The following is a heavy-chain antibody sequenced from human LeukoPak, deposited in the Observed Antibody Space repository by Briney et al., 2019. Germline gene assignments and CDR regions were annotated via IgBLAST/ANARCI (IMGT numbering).Heavy chain of an antibody. CDR1: GGSISSSSYY. CDR3: VRDQYSGSYYVSGDAFDI. D-gene: IGHD1-26*01. Sequence: SQTRSLTCTVSGGSISSSSYYWGWIRQPPGKGLEWIGSIYYSGSTYYNPSLKSRVTISVDTSKNQFSLKLSSVTAADTAVYYCVRDQYSGSYYVSGDAFDIWGQGTMVTVSS. J-gene: IGHJ3*02. V-gene: IGHV4-39*07. CDR2: IYYSGST.